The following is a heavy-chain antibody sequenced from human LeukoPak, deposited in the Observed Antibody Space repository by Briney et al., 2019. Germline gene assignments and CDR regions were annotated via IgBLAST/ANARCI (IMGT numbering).Heavy chain of an antibody. CDR3: ARGRRDGYNFYWYFDL. CDR1: GGSFSGYY. V-gene: IGHV4-34*01. J-gene: IGHJ2*01. D-gene: IGHD5-24*01. Sequence: PSETLSLTCAVYGGSFSGYYWSWIRQPPGKGLEWIGEINHSGSTNYNPSLKSRVTISVDTSKNQFSLNLSSVTAADTAVYYYARGRRDGYNFYWYFDLWGRGTLVTVSS. CDR2: INHSGST.